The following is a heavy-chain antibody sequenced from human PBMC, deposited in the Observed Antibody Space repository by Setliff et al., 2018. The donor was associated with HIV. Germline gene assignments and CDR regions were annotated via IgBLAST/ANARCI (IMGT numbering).Heavy chain of an antibody. V-gene: IGHV3-13*01. CDR2: LGVRGDT. Sequence: PGWSLRLSCVVSGFTLRSYDTYWVRQAPGKGLEWVSGLGVRGDTYYTGSVKGRFAISRESAKNSLYLQMSNLRPEDTGVYYCLRGSIQVPGLDHMDVCGKGTTVTVSS. CDR3: LRGSIQVPGLDHMDV. CDR1: GFTLRSYD. J-gene: IGHJ6*03. D-gene: IGHD5-18*01.